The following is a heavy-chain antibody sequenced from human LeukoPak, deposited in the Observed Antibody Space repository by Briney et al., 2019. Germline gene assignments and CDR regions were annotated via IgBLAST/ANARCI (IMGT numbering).Heavy chain of an antibody. D-gene: IGHD3-3*01. CDR3: ARVAGGGLYYDFWSGYRVVTAIGDFDY. CDR2: TNPCGVST. CDR1: GYRVTRYY. J-gene: IGHJ4*02. V-gene: IGHV1-46*01. Sequence: ASGEPSCTPSGYRVTRYYLHWVRQAPGHRLEWMGITNPCGVSTRYAQKFQGRVTMTRDTPTSTAYMELRSLRSDDTAVYYCARVAGGGLYYDFWSGYRVVTAIGDFDYWGQGTLVTVSS.